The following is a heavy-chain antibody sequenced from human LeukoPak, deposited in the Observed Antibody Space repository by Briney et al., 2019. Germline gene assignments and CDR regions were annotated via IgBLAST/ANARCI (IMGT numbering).Heavy chain of an antibody. J-gene: IGHJ4*02. CDR3: ASRNYYDTTGYYQFYFDY. Sequence: ASVKSSCKASGYTFTNFGITWVRQAPGQGLEWMGWIAPYNGDTHYTQRRQDRVTMTTDTSTSTAYMELRSLRSDDTAVYYCASRNYYDTTGYYQFYFDYWGQGTLVTVSS. CDR2: IAPYNGDT. CDR1: GYTFTNFG. V-gene: IGHV1-18*01. D-gene: IGHD3-22*01.